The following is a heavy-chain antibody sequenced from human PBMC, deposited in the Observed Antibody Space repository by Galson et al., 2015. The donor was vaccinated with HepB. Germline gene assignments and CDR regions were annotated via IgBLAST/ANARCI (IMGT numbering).Heavy chain of an antibody. Sequence: QSGAEVKKAGESLRISCQGSGYTFANYWVGWMRRLPGEGLEWMGIIYPDDSDTRYSPSFQGQITISADKSINTVYLQWSNLKASDTAIYYCATVDVEFSSSSRSHWFDPWGQGTQVTVSS. CDR2: IYPDDSDT. V-gene: IGHV5-51*03. CDR3: ATVDVEFSSSSRSHWFDP. J-gene: IGHJ5*02. D-gene: IGHD6-6*01. CDR1: GYTFANYW.